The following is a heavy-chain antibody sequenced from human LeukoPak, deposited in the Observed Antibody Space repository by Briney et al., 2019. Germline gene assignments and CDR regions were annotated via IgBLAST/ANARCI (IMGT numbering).Heavy chain of an antibody. CDR2: INQDGSEK. CDR3: ARPNGYSSGSYYDLTWDY. D-gene: IGHD3-22*01. J-gene: IGHJ4*02. V-gene: IGHV3-7*04. Sequence: GGSLRLSCAASGFTFSNHWMSWVRQAPGKGLEWVANINQDGSEKYYVDSVRGRFTISRDNAKNSPYLQMNSLRAEDTAIYYCARPNGYSSGSYYDLTWDYWGQGTLVTVPS. CDR1: GFTFSNHW.